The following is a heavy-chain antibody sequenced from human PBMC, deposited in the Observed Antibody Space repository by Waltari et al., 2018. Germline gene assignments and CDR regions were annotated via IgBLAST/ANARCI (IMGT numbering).Heavy chain of an antibody. CDR2: INHSGST. CDR1: GGSFSGYY. CDR3: ARRPQKGSGSYFS. Sequence: QVQLQESGPGLVKPSETLSLTCAVYGGSFSGYYWSWIRQPPGKGLEWIGEINHSGSTNYNPSLKSRVTISVDTSKNQFSLKLSSVTAADTAVYYCARRPQKGSGSYFSWGQGTLVTVSS. J-gene: IGHJ4*02. V-gene: IGHV4-34*01. D-gene: IGHD1-26*01.